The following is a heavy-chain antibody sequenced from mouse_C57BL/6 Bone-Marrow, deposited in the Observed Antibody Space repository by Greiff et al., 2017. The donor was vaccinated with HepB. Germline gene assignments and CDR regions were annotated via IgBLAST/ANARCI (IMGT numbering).Heavy chain of an antibody. CDR2: ISDGGSYT. J-gene: IGHJ4*01. V-gene: IGHV5-4*01. Sequence: EVQGVESGGGLVKPGGSLKLSCAASGFTFSSYAMSWVRQTPEKRLEWVATISDGGSYTYYPDNVKGRFTISRDNAKNNLYLQMSHLKSEDTAMYYCAREDYYGSSNAMDYWGQGTSVTVSS. D-gene: IGHD1-1*01. CDR1: GFTFSSYA. CDR3: AREDYYGSSNAMDY.